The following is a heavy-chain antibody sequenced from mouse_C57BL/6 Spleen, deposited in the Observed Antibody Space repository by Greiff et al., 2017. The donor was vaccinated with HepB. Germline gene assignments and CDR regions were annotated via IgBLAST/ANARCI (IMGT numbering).Heavy chain of an antibody. CDR3: ARRRDITTDLDD. J-gene: IGHJ2*01. V-gene: IGHV1-4*01. D-gene: IGHD1-1*01. Sequence: QVQLQQSGAELARPGASVKMSCKASGYTFTSYTMHWVKQRPGQGLEWIGYINPSSGYTKYNQKFKDKATLTADKSSSTAYMQLSSLTSEDSAVYYCARRRDITTDLDDWGQGTTLTVSS. CDR1: GYTFTSYT. CDR2: INPSSGYT.